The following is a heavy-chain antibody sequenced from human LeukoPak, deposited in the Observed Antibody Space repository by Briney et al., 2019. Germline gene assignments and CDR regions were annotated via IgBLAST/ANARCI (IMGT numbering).Heavy chain of an antibody. D-gene: IGHD4-17*01. Sequence: GASVKVSCKASGGTFSSYAISWVRQASGQGLEWMGGIIPIFGTANYAQKFQGRVTMTRNTSISTAYMELSSLRSEDTAVYYCARDANGDGGYFDYWGQGTLVTVSS. V-gene: IGHV1-69*05. J-gene: IGHJ4*02. CDR1: GGTFSSYA. CDR2: IIPIFGTA. CDR3: ARDANGDGGYFDY.